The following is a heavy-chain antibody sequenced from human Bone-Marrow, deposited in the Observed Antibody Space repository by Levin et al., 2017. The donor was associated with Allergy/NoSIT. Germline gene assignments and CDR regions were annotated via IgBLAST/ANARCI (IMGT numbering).Heavy chain of an antibody. CDR3: ARDSGGGRFDY. CDR2: INQDESEK. CDR1: GFTFSSHW. Sequence: PGGSLRLSCAASGFTFSSHWMAWVRQAPGKGLEGVANINQDESEKYYVDSVKGRFIISRDNAKNSVFLQMNSLRAEDTAVYYCARDSGGGRFDYWGQGTLVTVSS. J-gene: IGHJ4*02. D-gene: IGHD3-16*01. V-gene: IGHV3-7*01.